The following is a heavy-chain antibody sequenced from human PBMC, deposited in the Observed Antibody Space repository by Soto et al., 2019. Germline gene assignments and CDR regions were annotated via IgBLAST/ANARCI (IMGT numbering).Heavy chain of an antibody. CDR2: IKEDGSDK. CDR1: GFTFSRYW. J-gene: IGHJ4*02. V-gene: IGHV3-7*05. CDR3: ARQRDGY. Sequence: GGSLRLSCAGSGFTFSRYWMTWVRQAPGKGLEWVANIKEDGSDKYYVDSVKGRFTISRDNAQNSLYLQLNSLRAEDTAVYYCARQRDGYWGQGTLVTVSS.